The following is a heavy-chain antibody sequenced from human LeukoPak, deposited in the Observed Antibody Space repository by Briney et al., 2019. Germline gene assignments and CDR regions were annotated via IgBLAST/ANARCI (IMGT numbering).Heavy chain of an antibody. J-gene: IGHJ5*02. CDR3: ARDRIAARPDWFDP. V-gene: IGHV1-8*01. CDR1: GYTFTSYD. Sequence: ASVKVSCKASGYTFTSYDINWVRQATGQGLEWMGWMNPNSGNTGYAQKFQGRVTMTRNTSISTAYMELSSLRSEDTAVYYCARDRIAARPDWFDPWGQGTLVTVSS. D-gene: IGHD6-6*01. CDR2: MNPNSGNT.